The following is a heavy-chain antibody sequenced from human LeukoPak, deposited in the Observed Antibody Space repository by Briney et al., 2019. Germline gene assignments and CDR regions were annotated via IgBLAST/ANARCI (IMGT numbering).Heavy chain of an antibody. J-gene: IGHJ4*02. V-gene: IGHV1-18*01. CDR3: ARKRSGPYYFDY. Sequence: ASVTVSCKASGYTFTIYGISWVRQAPGQGLEWMGWISAYNGNTNYAQKLQGRVTMTTDTSTSTAYMELRSLRSDDTAVYYCARKRSGPYYFDYWGQGTLVTVSS. CDR1: GYTFTIYG. CDR2: ISAYNGNT.